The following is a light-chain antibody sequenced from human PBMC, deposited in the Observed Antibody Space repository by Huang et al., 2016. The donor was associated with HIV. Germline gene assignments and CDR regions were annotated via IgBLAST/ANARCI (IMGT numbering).Light chain of an antibody. CDR3: QQYYTTPGT. Sequence: DIVLTQSPDSLAVSLGERATINCSSSRSILYNSNNKKYLAWHQQKPGQSPKLLIYWASTRESGVPDRFSGSGSETDFTLTISSLQAEDVAVYFCQQYYTTPGTFGPGTTVHIK. V-gene: IGKV4-1*01. CDR1: RSILYNSNNKKY. J-gene: IGKJ3*01. CDR2: WAS.